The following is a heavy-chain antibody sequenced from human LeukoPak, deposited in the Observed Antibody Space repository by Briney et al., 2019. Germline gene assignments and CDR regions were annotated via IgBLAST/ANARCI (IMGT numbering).Heavy chain of an antibody. CDR1: GFTFSTYW. V-gene: IGHV3-7*01. CDR3: ASGFLDDFWSGHF. J-gene: IGHJ4*02. Sequence: GGSLRLSCAASGFTFSTYWMSWVRQAPGKGLEWVANIKQDGSEKYYVDSVKGRFTISRDNAKKSLYLQMKSLRAEDTAVYYCASGFLDDFWSGHFWGQGTLVTVSS. D-gene: IGHD3-3*01. CDR2: IKQDGSEK.